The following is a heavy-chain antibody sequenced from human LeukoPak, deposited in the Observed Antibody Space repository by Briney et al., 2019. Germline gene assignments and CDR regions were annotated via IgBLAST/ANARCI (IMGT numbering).Heavy chain of an antibody. CDR2: INYRGAKS. CDR3: ARDMQLAT. V-gene: IGHV3-23*01. CDR1: GFTFSGSA. J-gene: IGHJ3*01. D-gene: IGHD2-2*01. Sequence: PGGSLRLSCAASGFTFSGSAMSWVRQAPGEGLEWVSLINYRGAKSYCTDSVRGRFTISSDNSKDTLFLQMNSLRAEDTAIYYCARDMQLATWGLGTMVTVSS.